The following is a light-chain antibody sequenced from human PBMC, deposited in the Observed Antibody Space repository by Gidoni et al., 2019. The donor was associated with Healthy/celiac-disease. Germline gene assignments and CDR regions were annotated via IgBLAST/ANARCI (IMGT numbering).Light chain of an antibody. CDR2: GTS. CDR1: SSNTGAGYD. V-gene: IGLV1-40*01. J-gene: IGLJ2*01. Sequence: QSVLTQPPSVSGAPGQRVTISCTGSSSNTGAGYDVHWYQQLPGTAPKLLIYGTSNRPSGVPDRFSGSKSGTSASLAITGLQAEDEADYYCQSYDSSLSGPNVVFGGGTKLTVL. CDR3: QSYDSSLSGPNVV.